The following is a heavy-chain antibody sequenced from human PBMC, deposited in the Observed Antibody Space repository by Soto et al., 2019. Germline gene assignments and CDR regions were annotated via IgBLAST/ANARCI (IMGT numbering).Heavy chain of an antibody. CDR1: GGSFGGYY. J-gene: IGHJ3*02. V-gene: IGHV4-34*01. D-gene: IGHD4-17*01. CDR3: ARGRGGLRWSDAFDI. CDR2: INHSGST. Sequence: SETLSLTCAVYGGSFGGYYWSWIRQPPGKGLEWIGEINHSGSTNYNPSLKSRVTISVDTSKNQFSLKLSSVTAADTAVYYCARGRGGLRWSDAFDIWGQGTMVTVSS.